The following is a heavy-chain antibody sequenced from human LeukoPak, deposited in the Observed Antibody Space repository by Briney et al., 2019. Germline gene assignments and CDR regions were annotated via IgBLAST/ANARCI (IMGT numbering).Heavy chain of an antibody. V-gene: IGHV3-11*01. CDR1: GFTFSDYY. D-gene: IGHD1-26*01. CDR2: ISSSGSTT. CDR3: AKVLSGSGVGFDY. Sequence: GGSLRLSCAASGFTFSDYYMTWIRQAPGKGLEWVSYISSSGSTTHYADSVKGRFTISRDNAKNSLYLQMNSLRAEDTALYYCAKVLSGSGVGFDYWGQGTLVTVSS. J-gene: IGHJ4*02.